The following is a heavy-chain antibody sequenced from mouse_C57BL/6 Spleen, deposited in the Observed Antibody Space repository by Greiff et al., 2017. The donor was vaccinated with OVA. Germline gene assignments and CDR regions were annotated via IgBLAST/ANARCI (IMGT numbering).Heavy chain of an antibody. D-gene: IGHD1-1*01. CDR2: IYPGSGST. CDR1: GYAFSSSW. V-gene: IGHV1-55*01. J-gene: IGHJ4*01. Sequence: QVQLQQSGPELVKPGASVKISCKASGYAFSSSWITWVKQRPGQGLERIGDIYPGSGSTNYNEKFKSKATLTVDTSSSTAYMQLSSLTSEDSAVYYCARGGNYYGSDAMDYWGQGTSVTVSS. CDR3: ARGGNYYGSDAMDY.